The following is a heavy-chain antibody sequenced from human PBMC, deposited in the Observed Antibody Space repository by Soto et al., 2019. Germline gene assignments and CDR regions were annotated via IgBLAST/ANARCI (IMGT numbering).Heavy chain of an antibody. CDR3: ARSYYYDSSGYPDFDY. CDR1: GGSISSSSYY. Sequence: PSETLSLTFTVSGGSISSSSYYWGWIRQPPGKGLEWIGEINHNGSTNYNPSLKSRVTISVDTSKNQFSLKLSSVTAADTAVYYCARSYYYDSSGYPDFDYWGQGTLVTVSS. D-gene: IGHD3-22*01. V-gene: IGHV4-39*07. J-gene: IGHJ4*02. CDR2: INHNGST.